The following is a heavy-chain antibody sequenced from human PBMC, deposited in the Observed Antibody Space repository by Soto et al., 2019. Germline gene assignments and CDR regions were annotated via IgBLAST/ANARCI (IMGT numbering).Heavy chain of an antibody. CDR1: GFNFSNYG. D-gene: IGHD2-2*01. Sequence: EVQLVESGGGLVKPGGSLRISCTASGFNFSNYGMNWVRQAPGKGLEWVSSISSSSTYISYADSVKGRFTISRDNAENSVYLQMSSLRADDTAVYYCARSDCTSTRCYVVWFDPWGQGTLVTVSS. CDR2: ISSSSTYI. J-gene: IGHJ5*02. CDR3: ARSDCTSTRCYVVWFDP. V-gene: IGHV3-21*01.